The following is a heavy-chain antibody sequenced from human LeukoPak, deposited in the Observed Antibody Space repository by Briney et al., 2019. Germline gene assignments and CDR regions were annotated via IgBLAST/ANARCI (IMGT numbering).Heavy chain of an antibody. V-gene: IGHV3-23*01. CDR1: GFTFSNFA. J-gene: IGHJ4*02. CDR2: LSGSGSST. CDR3: AKDRRPYYFDY. Sequence: GGSLRLSCAASGFTFSNFAMSWVRQAPGKGLEWVSGLSGSGSSTYYADSVKGRFTISRENSKNTMYLQMNSLRAEDTAVYYCAKDRRPYYFDYWGQGTLVTVSS.